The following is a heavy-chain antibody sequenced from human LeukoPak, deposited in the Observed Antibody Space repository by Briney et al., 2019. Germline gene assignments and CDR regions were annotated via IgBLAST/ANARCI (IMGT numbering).Heavy chain of an antibody. CDR3: ARSLTVTSADWFDP. V-gene: IGHV4-30-2*01. D-gene: IGHD4-17*01. CDR1: GGSISRGGYS. J-gene: IGHJ5*02. Sequence: PSETLSLTCAVSGGSISRGGYSWSWIRQPPGKGLEWIGYIYHSGSTYYNPSLKSRVTISVDRSKNQFSLKLSSVTAADTAVYYCARSLTVTSADWFDPWGQGTLVTVSS. CDR2: IYHSGST.